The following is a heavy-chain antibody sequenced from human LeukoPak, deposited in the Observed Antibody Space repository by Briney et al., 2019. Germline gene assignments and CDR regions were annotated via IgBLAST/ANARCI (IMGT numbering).Heavy chain of an antibody. CDR2: IYSGGNT. V-gene: IGHV3-53*01. D-gene: IGHD3-10*01. CDR3: TRAARGGFCYGLDV. J-gene: IGHJ6*02. Sequence: GGPLRLSCAASGFTVSSNSMSWVRQAPGKGLEWVSVIYSGGNTDYADSVKGRFTISRDSSKNTLYLQMDSLRAEDTAMHYCTRAARGGFCYGLDVWGQGTTVTVSS. CDR1: GFTVSSNS.